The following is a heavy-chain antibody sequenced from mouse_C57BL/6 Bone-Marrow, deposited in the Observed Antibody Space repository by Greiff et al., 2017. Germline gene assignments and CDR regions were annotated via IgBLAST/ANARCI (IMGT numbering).Heavy chain of an antibody. CDR1: GYTFTSYW. CDR2: IDPSDSYT. D-gene: IGHD2-2*01. V-gene: IGHV1-69*01. J-gene: IGHJ1*03. CDR3: ERRRGYDGGYWYFDV. Sequence: VQLQQPGAALVMPGASVKLSCKASGYTFTSYWMHWVKQRPGQGLEWIGEIDPSDSYTNYNQKFKGKSTLTVDKSSSTAYMQRSSLTSEDSAVYYCERRRGYDGGYWYFDVWGTGTTVTVSS.